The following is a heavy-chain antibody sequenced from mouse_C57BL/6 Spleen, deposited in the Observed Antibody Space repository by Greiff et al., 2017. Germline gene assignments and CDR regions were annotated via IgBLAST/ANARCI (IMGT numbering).Heavy chain of an antibody. D-gene: IGHD2-5*01. CDR1: GYTFTGYW. Sequence: QVQLQQSGAELMKPGASVKLSCKATGYTFTGYWIEWVKQRPGHGLEWIGEILPGSGSTNYNEKFKGKATFTADTSSNTAYMQLSSLTTADSAIYYCARKDSNYVLAWFAYWGQGTLVTVSA. CDR3: ARKDSNYVLAWFAY. J-gene: IGHJ3*01. CDR2: ILPGSGST. V-gene: IGHV1-9*01.